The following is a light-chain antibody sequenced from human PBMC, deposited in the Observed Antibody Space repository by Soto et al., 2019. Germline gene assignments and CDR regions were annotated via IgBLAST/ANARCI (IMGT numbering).Light chain of an antibody. Sequence: QSVLTQPPSVSVSPGLSAAISCTGTSSDVGSYNRVSWYQQAPGTAPKLVIYEVSNRPSGVPDRFSGSRSGNTASLTISGLQAEDEADYYCSSYTSSSTYVFGTGTKVTVL. V-gene: IGLV2-18*02. CDR2: EVS. J-gene: IGLJ1*01. CDR1: SSDVGSYNR. CDR3: SSYTSSSTYV.